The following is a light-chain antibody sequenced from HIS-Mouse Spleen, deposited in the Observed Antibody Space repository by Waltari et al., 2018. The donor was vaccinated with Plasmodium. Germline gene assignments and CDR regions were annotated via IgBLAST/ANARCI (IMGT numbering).Light chain of an antibody. CDR1: QSISSW. CDR2: KAS. Sequence: DIQMTQSPSTLSASVGDRVTITCRASQSISSWLAWYQQKPGKAPKLLSYKASSLESGVPSRFSGSGSGTEFTLTISSLQPDDFATYYCQQYNSYQFGQGTKVEIK. CDR3: QQYNSYQ. J-gene: IGKJ1*01. V-gene: IGKV1-5*03.